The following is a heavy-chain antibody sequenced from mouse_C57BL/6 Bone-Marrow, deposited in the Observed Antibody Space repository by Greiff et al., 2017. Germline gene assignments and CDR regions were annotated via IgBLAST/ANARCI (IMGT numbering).Heavy chain of an antibody. V-gene: IGHV1-15*01. CDR2: IDPETGGT. CDR1: GYTFTDYE. J-gene: IGHJ4*01. Sequence: QVQLKEPGAELVRPGASVTLSCKASGYTFTDYEMHWVKQTPVHGLEWIGAIDPETGGTAYNQKFKGKAILTVDKSSSTAYMQLRSLTSEDSAGYYCAREVPYGRDYWGQGTSVTVSS. CDR3: AREVPYGRDY.